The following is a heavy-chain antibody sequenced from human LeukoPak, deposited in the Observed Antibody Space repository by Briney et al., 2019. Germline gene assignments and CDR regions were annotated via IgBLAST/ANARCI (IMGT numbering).Heavy chain of an antibody. CDR2: SNPNSGGT. Sequence: RASVKVSSKASGYTFTGYYMHWVRQAPGQGLEWMGWSNPNSGGTNSAQKFQGRVTMTWDTSISTAYMELSRLTSDDTAVYYCARTQRTVASSGDAFDIWGQGTMVTVSS. J-gene: IGHJ3*02. CDR3: ARTQRTVASSGDAFDI. CDR1: GYTFTGYY. V-gene: IGHV1-2*02. D-gene: IGHD5-12*01.